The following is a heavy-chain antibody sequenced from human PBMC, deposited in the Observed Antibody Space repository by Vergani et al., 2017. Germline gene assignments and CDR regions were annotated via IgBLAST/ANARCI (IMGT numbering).Heavy chain of an antibody. J-gene: IGHJ3*02. D-gene: IGHD2-2*01. Sequence: QVQLQESGPGLVKPSETLSLTCTVSGGSISSYYWSWIRQPPGKGLEWIGYIYYSGSTNYNPSLKSRVTLSVDTSKNQFSLKLRSVTAADTAVYYCVREIRYCSSTSCYGHDAFDIWGQGTMVTVSS. CDR2: IYYSGST. CDR3: VREIRYCSSTSCYGHDAFDI. V-gene: IGHV4-59*01. CDR1: GGSISSYY.